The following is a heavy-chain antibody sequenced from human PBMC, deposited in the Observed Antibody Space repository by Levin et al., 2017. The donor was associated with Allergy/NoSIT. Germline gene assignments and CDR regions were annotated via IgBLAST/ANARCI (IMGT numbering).Heavy chain of an antibody. CDR3: AKGLRRDIPDG. CDR2: ISPPEGST. D-gene: IGHD2-15*01. J-gene: IGHJ6*02. Sequence: GESLKISCAASGFTFTNFAMSWVRQPPGKGLEWVSTISPPEGSTHYAYYADSVKGRFTISRDNDKNTVYLQMYSLRIEDTAIYYCAKGLRRDIPDGWGLGTTVTVSS. CDR1: GFTFTNFA. V-gene: IGHV3-23*01.